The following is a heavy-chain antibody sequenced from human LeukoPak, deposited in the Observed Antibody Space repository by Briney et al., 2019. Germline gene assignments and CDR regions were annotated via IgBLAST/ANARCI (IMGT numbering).Heavy chain of an antibody. Sequence: ASVKVSCKASGCTFTGYYMHWVRQAPGQGLEWMGIINPSGDNTWYAQKFQGRVTMTRDMSTSTVYMELSSLRSEDTAVYYCARDALRLGELSLSFDYWGQGTLVTVSS. D-gene: IGHD3-16*02. V-gene: IGHV1-46*01. CDR1: GCTFTGYY. CDR3: ARDALRLGELSLSFDY. J-gene: IGHJ4*02. CDR2: INPSGDNT.